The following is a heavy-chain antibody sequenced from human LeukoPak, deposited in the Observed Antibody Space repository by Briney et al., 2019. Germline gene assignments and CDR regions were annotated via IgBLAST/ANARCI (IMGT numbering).Heavy chain of an antibody. J-gene: IGHJ4*02. V-gene: IGHV4-30-4*01. CDR3: ARTYYYDSSGLYYFDY. CDR2: IYYSGST. Sequence: PSETLSPTCTVSGGSISSGDYYWSWIRQPPGKGLEWIGYIYYSGSTYYNPSLKSRVSISVDTSKNQFSLKLSSVTAADTAVYYCARTYYYDSSGLYYFDYWGQGTLVTVSS. CDR1: GGSISSGDYY. D-gene: IGHD3-22*01.